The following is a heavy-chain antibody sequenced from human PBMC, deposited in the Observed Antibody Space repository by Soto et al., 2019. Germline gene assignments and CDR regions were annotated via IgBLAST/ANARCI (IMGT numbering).Heavy chain of an antibody. CDR3: ARVRVIRGVIPSHFGL. Sequence: QDHLAQSGAEVKKPGSSVTVSCKASGGTFNSYGISWVRQAHGQGLDWMGVIIPLYGTVNYAQKFHGRVSITADKSTSTAYMDLSSLRSDDKAVYYCARVRVIRGVIPSHFGLWGQGTLVTVSS. D-gene: IGHD3-10*01. J-gene: IGHJ4*02. CDR1: GGTFNSYG. V-gene: IGHV1-69*06. CDR2: IIPLYGTV.